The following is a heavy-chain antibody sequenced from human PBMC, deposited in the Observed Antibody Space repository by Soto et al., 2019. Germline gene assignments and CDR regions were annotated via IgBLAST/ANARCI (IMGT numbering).Heavy chain of an antibody. CDR2: IYYSGST. Sequence: QVQLQESGPGLVKPSQTLSLTCTVSGGSISSGGYYWSWIRQHPGKGLEWIGYIYYSGSTYYNPSLKSRVTISVDPPKNQFSLKLSSVTAADTAVYYWAREDIVVVPAAMPGAFDIWGQGTMVTVSS. V-gene: IGHV4-31*03. D-gene: IGHD2-2*01. CDR1: GGSISSGGYY. CDR3: AREDIVVVPAAMPGAFDI. J-gene: IGHJ3*02.